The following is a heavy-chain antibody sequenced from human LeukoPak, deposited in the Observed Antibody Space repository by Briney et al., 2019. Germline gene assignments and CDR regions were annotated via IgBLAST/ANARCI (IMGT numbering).Heavy chain of an antibody. V-gene: IGHV4-39*01. Sequence: SETLSLTCTVSGCSIGSTNYCGWIRQPPGKGLEWIANIYYSGSTYYNPSLKSRVTISVDTSKNQFSLRLNSLTASHTSIYYCGRITTNEVPSAHNVFDIWGKGTMLTVSS. D-gene: IGHD1-14*01. CDR1: GCSIGSTNY. J-gene: IGHJ3*02. CDR3: GRITTNEVPSAHNVFDI. CDR2: IYYSGST.